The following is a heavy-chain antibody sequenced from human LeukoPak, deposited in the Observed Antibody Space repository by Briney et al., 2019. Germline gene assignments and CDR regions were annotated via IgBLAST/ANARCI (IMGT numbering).Heavy chain of an antibody. D-gene: IGHD6-13*01. J-gene: IGHJ4*02. V-gene: IGHV3-20*04. CDR2: INWNGGST. Sequence: PGGSLGLSCAASGFTFDDYGMTWVRQAPGKGLEWVSGINWNGGSTGYADSVKGRFTISRDNAKNSLYLQMNSLRAEDTAVYYCARVSFSSSWYEGGQGTLVTVSS. CDR3: ARVSFSSSWYE. CDR1: GFTFDDYG.